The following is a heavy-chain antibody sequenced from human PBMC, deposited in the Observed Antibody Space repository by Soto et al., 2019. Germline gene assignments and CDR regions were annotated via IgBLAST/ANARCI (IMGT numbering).Heavy chain of an antibody. V-gene: IGHV4-59*01. CDR1: GGSISSYY. CDR2: IYYSGST. D-gene: IGHD3-10*01. J-gene: IGHJ3*02. Sequence: SETLSLTCTVSGGSISSYYWSWIRQPPGKGLEWIGYIYYSGSTNYNPSLKSRVTISVDTSKNQFSLKLSSVTAADTAVYYCARLWFGELLGDAFDIWGQGTMVT. CDR3: ARLWFGELLGDAFDI.